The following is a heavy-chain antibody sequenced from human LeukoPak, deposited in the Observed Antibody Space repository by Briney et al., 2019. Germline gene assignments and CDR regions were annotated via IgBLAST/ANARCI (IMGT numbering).Heavy chain of an antibody. J-gene: IGHJ2*01. D-gene: IGHD1-26*01. CDR3: GRGASDSGYWYFDL. CDR1: GFTFSDYY. Sequence: GGSLRLSCAASGFTFSDYYMAWVRQAPGKGLEWVARSRNKARSYTTEYAASVKGRFTISRDDSKNSLYLQMSSLQTEDTAVYYCGRGASDSGYWYFDLWGRGTLVTVSS. V-gene: IGHV3-72*01. CDR2: SRNKARSYTT.